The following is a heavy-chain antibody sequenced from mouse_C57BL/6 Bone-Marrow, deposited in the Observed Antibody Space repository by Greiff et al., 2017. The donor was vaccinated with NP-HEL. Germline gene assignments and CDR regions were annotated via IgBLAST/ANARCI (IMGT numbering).Heavy chain of an antibody. Sequence: QVQLKGSGAELVKPGASVKLSCKASGYTFTSYLMHWVKQRPGRGLEWIGRIDPNSGGTKYNEKFKSKATLTVDKPSSTAYMQLNSLTSEDSAVYYCARYYYGSSSFDYWSQGTTLTVSS. CDR1: GYTFTSYL. D-gene: IGHD1-1*01. V-gene: IGHV1-72*01. CDR2: IDPNSGGT. J-gene: IGHJ2*01. CDR3: ARYYYGSSSFDY.